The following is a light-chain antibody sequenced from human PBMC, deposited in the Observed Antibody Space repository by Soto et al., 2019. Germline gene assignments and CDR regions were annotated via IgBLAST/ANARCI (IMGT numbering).Light chain of an antibody. CDR2: GAS. J-gene: IGKJ1*01. CDR1: QRVSSSY. CDR3: QQYGSSPGT. Sequence: EIVLTQSPGTLSLSPGERATLSCRASQRVSSSYLAWYQQKPGQAPRPLIYGASSRATGIPDRFSGSGSGTDFTLTISRLEPEDFAVYYCQQYGSSPGTFGQGTKVDIK. V-gene: IGKV3-20*01.